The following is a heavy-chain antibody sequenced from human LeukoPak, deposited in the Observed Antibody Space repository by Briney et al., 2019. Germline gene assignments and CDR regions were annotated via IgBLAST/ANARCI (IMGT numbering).Heavy chain of an antibody. D-gene: IGHD3-10*01. J-gene: IGHJ6*02. CDR3: VREIGSPVADYYYGMDV. V-gene: IGHV3-11*01. Sequence: GGSLRLSCAASGFTFSDYYMSWIRQAPGKGLEWVSCISSSGSAMYYADSVRGRFTISRDNAKNSLYLQMNSLRADDTAVYYCVREIGSPVADYYYGMDVWGQGTTVTVSS. CDR1: GFTFSDYY. CDR2: ISSSGSAM.